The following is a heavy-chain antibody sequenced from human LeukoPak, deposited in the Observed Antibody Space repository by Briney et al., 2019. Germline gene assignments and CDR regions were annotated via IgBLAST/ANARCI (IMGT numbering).Heavy chain of an antibody. CDR3: ATISTTDAYGDYSTPLNWFGP. J-gene: IGHJ5*02. CDR2: ISGSGGST. Sequence: GGSLRLSCAASGFTFSSYAMSWVRQAPGKGLEWVSAISGSGGSTYYADSVKGRFTISRDNSKNTLYLQMNSLRAEDTAVYYCATISTTDAYGDYSTPLNWFGPWGQGTLVTVSS. CDR1: GFTFSSYA. D-gene: IGHD4-17*01. V-gene: IGHV3-23*01.